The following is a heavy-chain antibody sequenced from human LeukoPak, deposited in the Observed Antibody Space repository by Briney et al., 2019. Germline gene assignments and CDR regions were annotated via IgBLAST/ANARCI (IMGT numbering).Heavy chain of an antibody. D-gene: IGHD3-22*01. V-gene: IGHV1-69*13. CDR2: IIPIFGTA. CDR3: ARGYDSSGPYYYMDV. Sequence: GASVKVSCKASGGTFSSYAISWVRQAPGQGLEWMGGIIPIFGTANYAQKFQGRVTITADDSTSTAYMELSSLRSEDTAVYYCARGYDSSGPYYYMDVWGKGTTVTISS. J-gene: IGHJ6*03. CDR1: GGTFSSYA.